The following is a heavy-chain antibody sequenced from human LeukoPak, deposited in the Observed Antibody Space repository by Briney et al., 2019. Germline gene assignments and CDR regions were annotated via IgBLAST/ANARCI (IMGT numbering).Heavy chain of an antibody. Sequence: ASVKVSCKASGYTFTSYGISWVRQAPGQGLEWMGWISAYNGNTNYAQKLQGRVTMTTDTSTSTAYMELRSLRSDDTAVYYCARAYDYVWGSYRADLDYWGQGTLVTVSS. V-gene: IGHV1-18*01. CDR2: ISAYNGNT. CDR3: ARAYDYVWGSYRADLDY. D-gene: IGHD3-16*02. CDR1: GYTFTSYG. J-gene: IGHJ4*02.